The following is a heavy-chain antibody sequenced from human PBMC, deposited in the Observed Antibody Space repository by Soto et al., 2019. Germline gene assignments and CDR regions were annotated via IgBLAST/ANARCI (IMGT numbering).Heavy chain of an antibody. CDR2: ISYDGGNK. Sequence: GGSLRLSCAASGVTIRAFWMSWVRQAPGKGLEWVAVISYDGGNKYYADSVKGRFTISRDNSKNTLYLQMNSLRAEDTAVYYCARDYYRFNSGYGFSMDVWGQGTTVTVSS. V-gene: IGHV3-30-3*01. CDR1: GVTIRAFW. J-gene: IGHJ6*02. D-gene: IGHD5-12*01. CDR3: ARDYYRFNSGYGFSMDV.